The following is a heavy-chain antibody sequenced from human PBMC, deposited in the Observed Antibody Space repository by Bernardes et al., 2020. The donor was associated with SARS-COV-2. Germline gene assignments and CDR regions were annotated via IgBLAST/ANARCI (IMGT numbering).Heavy chain of an antibody. CDR1: GFTFSSYS. Sequence: GGSLRLSCAASGFTFSSYSMNWVRQAPGKGLEWVSSISSSSSYIYYADSVKGRFTISRDNAKNSLYLQMNSLRAEDTAVYYCARDLGLRFLEWLSLDYGMDVWGQGTTVTVSS. J-gene: IGHJ6*02. CDR3: ARDLGLRFLEWLSLDYGMDV. D-gene: IGHD3-3*01. V-gene: IGHV3-21*01. CDR2: ISSSSSYI.